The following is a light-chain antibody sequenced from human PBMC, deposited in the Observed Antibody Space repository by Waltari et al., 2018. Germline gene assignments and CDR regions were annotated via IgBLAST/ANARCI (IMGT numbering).Light chain of an antibody. Sequence: QSVLTQPPSVSGAPGQSITISCTGSSSNFGAGYDVHWYQQLPGTAPKLLIYANQNRPSGVPDRFSGSKSGTSASLAITGLQAEDEADYYCQSFDRSLSASVFGGGTKLTVL. CDR3: QSFDRSLSASV. V-gene: IGLV1-40*01. CDR2: ANQ. J-gene: IGLJ3*02. CDR1: SSNFGAGYD.